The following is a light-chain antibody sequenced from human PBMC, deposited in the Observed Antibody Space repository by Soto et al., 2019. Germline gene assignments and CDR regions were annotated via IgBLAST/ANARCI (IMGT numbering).Light chain of an antibody. CDR3: QQYGSSPGT. J-gene: IGKJ1*01. V-gene: IGKV3-20*01. CDR2: GAS. Sequence: EIVLTQSPGTPSSSPGERATLSCRASQTVTSNYLAWYQQKPGQAPRLLFFGASIRATGLPDRFSGGGSGTDFTLTISRLEPEDFAVYYCQQYGSSPGTFGQGTKVEVK. CDR1: QTVTSNY.